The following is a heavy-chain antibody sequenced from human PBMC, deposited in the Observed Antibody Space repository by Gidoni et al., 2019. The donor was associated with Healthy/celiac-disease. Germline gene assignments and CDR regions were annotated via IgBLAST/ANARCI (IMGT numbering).Heavy chain of an antibody. D-gene: IGHD6-13*01. J-gene: IGHJ4*02. CDR2: ISSSGGST. V-gene: IGHV3-23*01. CDR3: AKDGIAAAGAYDY. Sequence: EVQLFESGGGLVQPGGSLRLSCAAPAFPFSSYAMCWVRQAPGKGLEWVSAISSSGGSTYYADSVKGRFTISRDNSKNALYLQMNSLRAEDTAVYYCAKDGIAAAGAYDYWGQGTLVTVSS. CDR1: AFPFSSYA.